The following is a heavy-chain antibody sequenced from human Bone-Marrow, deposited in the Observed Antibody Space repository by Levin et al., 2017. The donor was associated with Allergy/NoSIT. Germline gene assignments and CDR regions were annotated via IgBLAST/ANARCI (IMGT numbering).Heavy chain of an antibody. CDR3: ARKKTTGGGMVHGPFYFDF. CDR1: GGSFSDYY. Sequence: SETLSLTCAVYGGSFSDYYWSWIRQPPGKGLEWIGEINHSGSASYNPSLKSRVTISVDTSKNQFSLRLRSMTAADTAVYYCARKKTTGGGMVHGPFYFDFWGQGALVTVSS. D-gene: IGHD1-1*01. V-gene: IGHV4-34*01. CDR2: INHSGSA. J-gene: IGHJ4*02.